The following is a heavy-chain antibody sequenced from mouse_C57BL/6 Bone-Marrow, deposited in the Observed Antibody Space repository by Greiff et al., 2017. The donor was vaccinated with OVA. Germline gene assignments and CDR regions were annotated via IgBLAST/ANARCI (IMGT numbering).Heavy chain of an antibody. V-gene: IGHV3-3*01. Sequence: EVKLQESGPSLVRPSQTLSLTCIVTGFSINSDCYWIWIRQFPGNKLDYIGYTFYSGISYYNPSLESRTYITRDTSKNQFSLKLSSVTTEDTATYYCARSDGPYWYFDVWGTGTTVTVSS. D-gene: IGHD2-3*01. CDR3: ARSDGPYWYFDV. J-gene: IGHJ1*03. CDR2: TFYSGIS. CDR1: GFSINSDCY.